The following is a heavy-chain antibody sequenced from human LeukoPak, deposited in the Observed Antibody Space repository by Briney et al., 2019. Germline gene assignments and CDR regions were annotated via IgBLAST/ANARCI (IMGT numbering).Heavy chain of an antibody. V-gene: IGHV4-34*01. Sequence: SETLSLTCAVYGGSFSGYYWSWIRQPPGKGLEWIGEVNHSGSTNYNPSLKSRVTISVDTSKNQFSLKLSSVTAADTAVYYCARGRGYSSSWGGFYFDYWGQGTLVTVSS. J-gene: IGHJ4*02. CDR1: GGSFSGYY. D-gene: IGHD6-13*01. CDR3: ARGRGYSSSWGGFYFDY. CDR2: VNHSGST.